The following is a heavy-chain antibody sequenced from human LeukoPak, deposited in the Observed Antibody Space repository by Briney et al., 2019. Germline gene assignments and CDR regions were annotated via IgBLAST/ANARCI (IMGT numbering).Heavy chain of an antibody. CDR3: AKDVVVVPAHYFDY. J-gene: IGHJ4*02. Sequence: GGSLRLSCAASGFTFSSYAMNWVRQAPGKGLEWLSGISGNSGSTYYADSVKGRFTISRDNSKNTLYLQMNSPRAEDTAIYYCAKDVVVVPAHYFDYWGQGTLVTVSS. D-gene: IGHD2-2*01. CDR2: ISGNSGST. V-gene: IGHV3-23*01. CDR1: GFTFSSYA.